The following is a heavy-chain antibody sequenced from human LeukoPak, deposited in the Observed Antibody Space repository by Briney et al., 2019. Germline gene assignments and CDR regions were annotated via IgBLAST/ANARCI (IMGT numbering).Heavy chain of an antibody. J-gene: IGHJ4*02. CDR3: AKGVTVKSFNF. V-gene: IGHV3-23*01. CDR1: NFTFSTYA. Sequence: GGSLRLSCAASNFTFSTYAMTWVRQPPGKGLEWVSVITGSGSETYYADSMKGRFTISRDNSDNMVYLQMNSLRVDDTAVYYCAKGVTVKSFNFWGQGTLVTVSS. CDR2: ITGSGSET. D-gene: IGHD4-17*01.